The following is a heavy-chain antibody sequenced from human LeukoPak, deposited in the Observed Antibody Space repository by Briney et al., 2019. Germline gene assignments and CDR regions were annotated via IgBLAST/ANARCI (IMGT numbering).Heavy chain of an antibody. J-gene: IGHJ4*02. Sequence: SETLSLTCTVSGYSISNGYYWDWIRQSPGKGLEWIGGIYYNGRTYYNPSLKSRVNISPDTSKNQFSLKLSSVTAADTAVYYCARARRDVAEAMDWGQGTLVTVSS. CDR1: GYSISNGYY. D-gene: IGHD1-14*01. CDR3: ARARRDVAEAMD. CDR2: IYYNGRT. V-gene: IGHV4-38-2*02.